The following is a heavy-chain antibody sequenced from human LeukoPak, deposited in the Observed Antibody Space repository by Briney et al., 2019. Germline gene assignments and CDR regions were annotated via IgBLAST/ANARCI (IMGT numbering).Heavy chain of an antibody. CDR3: ARGSGGTWYFDY. V-gene: IGHV4-34*01. CDR1: GGSFSGYY. D-gene: IGHD2-15*01. CDR2: INHSGST. Sequence: SETLSLTCAVYGGSFSGYYWSWIRQPPGKGLEWIGEINHSGSTNYNPSLKSRVTISVDTSKNQFSLKLSPVTAADTAVYYCARGSGGTWYFDYWGQGTLVTVSS. J-gene: IGHJ4*02.